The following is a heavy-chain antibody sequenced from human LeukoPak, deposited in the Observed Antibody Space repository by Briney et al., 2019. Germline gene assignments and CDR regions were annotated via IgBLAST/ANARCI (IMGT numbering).Heavy chain of an antibody. CDR3: ARGGGLDV. D-gene: IGHD3-16*01. V-gene: IGHV3-53*01. Sequence: GGSLRLSCAASGFTFSSNYMTWVRQAPGKGLEWVSIIYSGGSTSYADSVKGRFTISRDNSKNTLYLQMNSLRAEDTAVYFCARGGGLDVWGQGATVTVSS. J-gene: IGHJ6*02. CDR1: GFTFSSNY. CDR2: IYSGGST.